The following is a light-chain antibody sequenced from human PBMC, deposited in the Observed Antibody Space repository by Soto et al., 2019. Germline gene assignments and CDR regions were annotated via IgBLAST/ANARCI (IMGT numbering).Light chain of an antibody. J-gene: IGKJ4*01. CDR3: QQYGSSPSLI. V-gene: IGKV3-20*01. Sequence: EIVLTQSPGTLSLSPGERATLSCRASQRVDSSYLAWYQQKPDQAPRLLIYNVSNRATGIPDRFSGSGSGTDFTLTISRLEPEDFAVYYCQQYGSSPSLIFGGGTKVDIK. CDR2: NVS. CDR1: QRVDSSY.